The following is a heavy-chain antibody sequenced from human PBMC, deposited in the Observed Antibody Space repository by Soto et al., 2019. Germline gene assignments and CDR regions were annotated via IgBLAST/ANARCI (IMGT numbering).Heavy chain of an antibody. CDR1: GGTFSSYA. D-gene: IGHD5-18*01. V-gene: IGHV1-69*13. CDR2: IIPIFGTA. J-gene: IGHJ6*02. Sequence: SVKVSCKASGGTFSSYAISWVRQAPGQGLEWMGGIIPIFGTANYAQKFQGRVTITADGSTSTAYMELSSLRSEDTAVYYCERILLRDTAMVTPYYYYYGMDVWGQGTTVTVSS. CDR3: ERILLRDTAMVTPYYYYYGMDV.